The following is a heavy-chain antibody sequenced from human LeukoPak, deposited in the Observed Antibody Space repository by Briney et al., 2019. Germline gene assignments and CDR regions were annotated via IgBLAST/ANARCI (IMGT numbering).Heavy chain of an antibody. CDR3: ARYDYVWGSYNAFDI. D-gene: IGHD3-16*01. V-gene: IGHV4-59*01. J-gene: IGHJ3*02. CDR2: IYYSGST. Sequence: SETLSLTCTVSGGSISSYYWSWIRQPPGKGLEWIGYIYYSGSTNYNPSLKSRVTISVDTSKNQFSLKLSSVTAADMAVYYCARYDYVWGSYNAFDIWGQGTMVTVSS. CDR1: GGSISSYY.